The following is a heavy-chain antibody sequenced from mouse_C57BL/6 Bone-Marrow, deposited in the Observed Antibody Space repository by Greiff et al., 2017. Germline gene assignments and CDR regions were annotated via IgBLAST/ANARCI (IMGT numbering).Heavy chain of an antibody. CDR2: IYPRSGNT. J-gene: IGHJ4*01. CDR3: ARSYSGNYPMDY. V-gene: IGHV1-81*01. Sequence: QVQLQQSGAELARPGASVKLSCKTSGYTFTSYGISWVKQRTGQGLEWIGEIYPRSGNTYYNEKFKGKATLTADKSSSTAYMELRSLTSEDSAVYFCARSYSGNYPMDYWGQGTSVTGSS. D-gene: IGHD2-1*01. CDR1: GYTFTSYG.